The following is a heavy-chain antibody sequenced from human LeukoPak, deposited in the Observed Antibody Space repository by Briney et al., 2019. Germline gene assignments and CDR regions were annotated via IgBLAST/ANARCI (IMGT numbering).Heavy chain of an antibody. CDR3: ARGYIVATIDK. V-gene: IGHV1-46*01. CDR2: INPSGGST. J-gene: IGHJ4*02. Sequence: KISCKGSGYSFTSYWIGWVRQAPGQGLEWMGIINPSGGSTSYAQKFQGRVTMTRDTSTSTVYMELSSLRSEDTAVYYCARGYIVATIDKWGQGTLVTVSS. D-gene: IGHD5-12*01. CDR1: GYSFTSYW.